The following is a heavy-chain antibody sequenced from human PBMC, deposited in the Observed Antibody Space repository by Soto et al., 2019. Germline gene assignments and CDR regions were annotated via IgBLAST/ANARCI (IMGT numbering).Heavy chain of an antibody. J-gene: IGHJ6*03. CDR2: IYPGDSDT. D-gene: IGHD6-6*01. Sequence: PGESLKISCKGSGYSFTSYWIGWVRQMPGKGLEWMGIIYPGDSDTRYSPSFQGQVTISADKSISTAYLQWSSLKASDTAMDYCARSAHGIAARPGPGYYCCNYIDVWGKGSTGTV. CDR1: GYSFTSYW. CDR3: ARSAHGIAARPGPGYYCCNYIDV. V-gene: IGHV5-51*01.